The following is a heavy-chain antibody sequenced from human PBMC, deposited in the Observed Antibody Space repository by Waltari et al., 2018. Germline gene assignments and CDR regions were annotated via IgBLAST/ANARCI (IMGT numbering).Heavy chain of an antibody. CDR2: MNPNSGST. CDR1: GYTFTRYD. V-gene: IGHV1-8*01. D-gene: IGHD3-9*01. J-gene: IGHJ6*04. CDR3: ARGSDILTGYYSGDV. Sequence: QVQLVQSGAEVKKPGASVKVSCKASGYTFTRYDINWVRQATGQGLEWMGWMNPNSGSTGYVQKFQGRVTMTRNTSISTAYMELSSLRSDDTAVYYCARGSDILTGYYSGDVWGKGTTVTVSS.